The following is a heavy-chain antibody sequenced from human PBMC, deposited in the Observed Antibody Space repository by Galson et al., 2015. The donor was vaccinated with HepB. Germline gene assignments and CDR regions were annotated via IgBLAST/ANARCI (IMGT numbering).Heavy chain of an antibody. Sequence: SLRLSCAASGFTFSNAWMSWVRQAPGKGLEWVGRIKSKGDGGKSDYAAPVKGRFTISRDDSKNTLYLQMNSLKTEDTAMYYCTTVQRRKAFDIWGLGTMVTVAS. CDR1: GFTFSNAW. J-gene: IGHJ3*02. CDR3: TTVQRRKAFDI. CDR2: IKSKGDGGKS. V-gene: IGHV3-15*01.